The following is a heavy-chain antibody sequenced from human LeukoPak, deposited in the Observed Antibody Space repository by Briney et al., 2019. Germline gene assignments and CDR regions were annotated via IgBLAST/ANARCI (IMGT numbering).Heavy chain of an antibody. V-gene: IGHV1-18*01. CDR1: GYTFTSYG. Sequence: GASVKVSCKASGYTFTSYGISWVRQAPGQGLEWMGWISAYNGNTNYAQKFQGRVTMTRNTSISTAFMELSSLRFEDTAVFYCARRYCSSTSCHYFDYWGQGTLVTVSS. CDR2: ISAYNGNT. CDR3: ARRYCSSTSCHYFDY. J-gene: IGHJ4*02. D-gene: IGHD2-2*01.